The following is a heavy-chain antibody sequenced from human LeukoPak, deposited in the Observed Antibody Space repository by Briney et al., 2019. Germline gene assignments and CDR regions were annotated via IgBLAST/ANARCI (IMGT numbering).Heavy chain of an antibody. CDR1: GCPIRSYF. J-gene: IGHJ4*02. CDR3: TREEGAWGYGSSGFDS. D-gene: IGHD3-10*01. Sequence: SETLSLTCSVSGCPIRSYFWSWIRQTPGKGLEWIGFMSYSGINNSNLSLKSRVTISLDTSRNQFSLRLNAVTAADTAVYYCTREEGAWGYGSSGFDSWGQGILVTVSS. CDR2: MSYSGIN. V-gene: IGHV4-59*13.